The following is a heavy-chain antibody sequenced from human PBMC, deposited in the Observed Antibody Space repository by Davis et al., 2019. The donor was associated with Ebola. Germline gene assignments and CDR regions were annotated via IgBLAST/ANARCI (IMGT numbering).Heavy chain of an antibody. Sequence: ASVTVPCKASGYTFTGYYMHWVRQAPGQGLEWMGWINPNSGGTNYAQKFQGRVTMTRDTSISPPYMELSRLRSDDTAVYYCARALLPTYYYYYMDVWGKGTTVTVSS. CDR3: ARALLPTYYYYYMDV. J-gene: IGHJ6*03. CDR2: INPNSGGT. V-gene: IGHV1-2*02. CDR1: GYTFTGYY.